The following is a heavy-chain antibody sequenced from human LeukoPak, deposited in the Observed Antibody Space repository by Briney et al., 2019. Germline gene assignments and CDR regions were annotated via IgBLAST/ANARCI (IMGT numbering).Heavy chain of an antibody. V-gene: IGHV1-18*04. CDR1: GYTFTSYG. CDR2: ISAYNGST. D-gene: IGHD3-16*02. Sequence: ASVKVSCKASGYTFTSYGISWVRQAPGQGLEWMGWISAYNGSTNYAQKLQGRVTMTTDTSTSTAYMELRSLRSDDTAVYYCARAQYYDYVWGSYRTPPRDIWGQGTMVTVSS. CDR3: ARAQYYDYVWGSYRTPPRDI. J-gene: IGHJ3*02.